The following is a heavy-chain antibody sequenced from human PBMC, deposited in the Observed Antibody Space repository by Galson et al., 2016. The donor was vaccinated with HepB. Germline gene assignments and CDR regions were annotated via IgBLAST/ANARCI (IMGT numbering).Heavy chain of an antibody. D-gene: IGHD5-12*01. V-gene: IGHV3-7*04. Sequence: SLRLSCAESGFTFSSYWMSWVRQAPGKGLEWVANIKADGSEKHYVDSVKGRFTISRDNAKNSLYLQMNSLRAEDTAVYYCARDPGYSGYDGWGQGTLVTVSS. J-gene: IGHJ4*02. CDR1: GFTFSSYW. CDR3: ARDPGYSGYDG. CDR2: IKADGSEK.